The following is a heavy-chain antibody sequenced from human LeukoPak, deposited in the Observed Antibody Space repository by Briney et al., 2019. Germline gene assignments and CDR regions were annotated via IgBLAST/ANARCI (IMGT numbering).Heavy chain of an antibody. Sequence: LPGGSLRLSCVASGFIFSDYGIQWVRQAPGKGLEWVAVIAYDGNNTYYGDSVRGRFTISRDNSKKMVYLEMNSLRVEGTAVYYCAKTGMLRRVGYLDVWGKGTAVIVSS. V-gene: IGHV3-30*18. CDR2: IAYDGNNT. CDR1: GFIFSDYG. CDR3: AKTGMLRRVGYLDV. J-gene: IGHJ6*04. D-gene: IGHD1-1*01.